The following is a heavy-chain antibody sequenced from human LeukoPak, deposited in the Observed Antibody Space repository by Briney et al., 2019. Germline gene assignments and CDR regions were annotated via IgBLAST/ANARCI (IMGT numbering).Heavy chain of an antibody. CDR1: GGSFSGYY. CDR3: ARLQDSTGRIQLWFYDY. J-gene: IGHJ4*02. D-gene: IGHD5-18*01. V-gene: IGHV4-34*01. CDR2: INHSGST. Sequence: ASETLSLTCAVYGGSFSGYYWSWIRQPPGKGLEWLGEINHSGSTNYNSSLKSRVTISVDTSKNQFSLKLSSVTAADTAVYYCARLQDSTGRIQLWFYDYWGQGTLVTVSP.